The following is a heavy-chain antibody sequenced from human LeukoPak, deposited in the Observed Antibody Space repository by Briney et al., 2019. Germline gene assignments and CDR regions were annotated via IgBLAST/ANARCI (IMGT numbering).Heavy chain of an antibody. CDR1: GYTFTSYG. CDR3: ARGRNYYDSSGYDY. Sequence: GASVKVSCKASGYTFTSYGIGWVRQAPGQGLEWMGWISAYNGNTNYAQKLQGRVTMTTDTSTSTAYMELRSLRSDDTAVYYCARGRNYYDSSGYDYWGQGTLVTVSS. J-gene: IGHJ4*02. D-gene: IGHD3-22*01. V-gene: IGHV1-18*01. CDR2: ISAYNGNT.